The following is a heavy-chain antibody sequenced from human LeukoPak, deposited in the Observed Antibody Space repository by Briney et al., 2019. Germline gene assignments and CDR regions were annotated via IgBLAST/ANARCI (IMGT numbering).Heavy chain of an antibody. CDR2: IYPGDSDT. J-gene: IGHJ4*02. CDR1: GYSFTSYW. D-gene: IGHD3-22*01. Sequence: GESLKISCKGSGYSFTSYWIGWVRQMPGKGLEWMGIIYPGDSDTRYSPSFQGQVTISADKSISTAYLQWCSLKASDTAMYYCAIPTYYYDSSGYYLGYWGQGTLVTVSS. V-gene: IGHV5-51*01. CDR3: AIPTYYYDSSGYYLGY.